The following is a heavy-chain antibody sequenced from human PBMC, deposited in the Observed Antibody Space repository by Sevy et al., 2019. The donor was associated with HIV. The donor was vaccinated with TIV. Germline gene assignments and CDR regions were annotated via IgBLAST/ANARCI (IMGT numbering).Heavy chain of an antibody. D-gene: IGHD2-2*01. CDR1: GFTFSNYG. CDR3: ARGPLRYCSSTSCYEGDYYYYGMDV. CDR2: TWYDGNNK. V-gene: IGHV3-33*01. J-gene: IGHJ6*02. Sequence: GGSLILSCAASGFTFSNYGIHWVRQAPGKGLEWVAVTWYDGNNKNYTDSVKGRFTISRDNSKKTLYLQVNSLRAEDTAVYYCARGPLRYCSSTSCYEGDYYYYGMDVWGQGTTVTVSS.